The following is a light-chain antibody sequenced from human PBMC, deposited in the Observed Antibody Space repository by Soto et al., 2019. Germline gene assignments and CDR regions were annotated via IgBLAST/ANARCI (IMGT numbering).Light chain of an antibody. CDR1: QSVLYSSNNKNY. CDR3: QQYYSTPPP. Sequence: DIVMTQSPDSLAVSLGERATINCKSSQSVLYSSNNKNYLAWYQHKPGQPPKVLIYWASTRESGVPDRFSGSRSGTYFTLTISTLQAEDVAVYYFQQYYSTPPPFGHGTKVQIK. V-gene: IGKV4-1*01. J-gene: IGKJ1*01. CDR2: WAS.